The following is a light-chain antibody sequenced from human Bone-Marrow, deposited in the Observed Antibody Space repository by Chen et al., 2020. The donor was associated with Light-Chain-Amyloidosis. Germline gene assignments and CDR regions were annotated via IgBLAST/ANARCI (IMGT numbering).Light chain of an antibody. V-gene: IGLV2-14*01. CDR2: DVS. CDR3: SSYTSSSTLVV. J-gene: IGLJ1*01. CDR1: SSDVGGYNY. Sequence: QSALTQPASASGSPGQSITISCTGTSSDVGGYNYVSWYQQHPGKAPKLMIYDVSNRPSGVSSRFSGSKAGNTASLTIAGLQAEDEADYYCSSYTSSSTLVVFGTGTKVTVL.